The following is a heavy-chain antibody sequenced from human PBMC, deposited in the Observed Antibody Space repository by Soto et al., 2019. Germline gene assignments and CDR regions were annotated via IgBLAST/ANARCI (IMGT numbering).Heavy chain of an antibody. CDR2: IIPMLGMS. J-gene: IGHJ4*02. D-gene: IGHD3-10*01. V-gene: IGHV1-69*02. CDR3: ATSDGSGSTHFDY. CDR1: GDTFNFYT. Sequence: QVQLVQSGAEVKKPGSPVRVSCTASGDTFNFYTISWVRQVPGQGPEWMGRIIPMLGMSNYAQKFQGRVTITADKPTSTAYLELSGLTSEDTAVYYCATSDGSGSTHFDYWGQGTLVTVSS.